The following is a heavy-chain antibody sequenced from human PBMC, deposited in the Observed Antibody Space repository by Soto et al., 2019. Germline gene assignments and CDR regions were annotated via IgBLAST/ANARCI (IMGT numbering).Heavy chain of an antibody. J-gene: IGHJ4*02. CDR3: AKATTNGGWFNPFDS. D-gene: IGHD6-19*01. V-gene: IGHV3-23*01. Sequence: GGSLRPSCAASGFTFANYAMNWVRQAPGKGLEWVSGLSGSGTSTYYADSVKGRFTISRDNSRDTLFLQMNSLTADDTAVYYCAKATTNGGWFNPFDSWGQGALVTVSS. CDR2: LSGSGTST. CDR1: GFTFANYA.